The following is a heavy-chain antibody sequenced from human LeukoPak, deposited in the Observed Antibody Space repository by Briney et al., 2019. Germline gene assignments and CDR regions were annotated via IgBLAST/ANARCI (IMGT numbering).Heavy chain of an antibody. Sequence: PSETLSLTCTVSGGSISSSHYYWGWIRQSPGKGLEWIGTIYYSGTTYYNPSLESRVTISEDMSKNQFSLTLRSVTAADTAVYYCARQISDYYYYYIDVWGKGTTVTVSS. CDR2: IYYSGTT. V-gene: IGHV4-39*01. CDR3: ARQISDYYYYYIDV. D-gene: IGHD3-3*01. CDR1: GGSISSSHYY. J-gene: IGHJ6*03.